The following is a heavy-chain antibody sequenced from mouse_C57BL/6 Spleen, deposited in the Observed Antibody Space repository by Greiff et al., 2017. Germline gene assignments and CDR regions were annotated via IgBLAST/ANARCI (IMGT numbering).Heavy chain of an antibody. J-gene: IGHJ4*01. CDR3: ARRDVAMDY. CDR2: INPNYGTT. CDR1: GYSFTDYN. V-gene: IGHV1-39*01. Sequence: VHVKQSGPELVKPGASVKISCKASGYSFTDYNMNWVKQSNGKSLEWIGVINPNYGTTSYNPKFKGKATLTVDQSSSTAYMQLNSRTSEDAAVYYCARRDVAMDYWGQGTSVTVSS.